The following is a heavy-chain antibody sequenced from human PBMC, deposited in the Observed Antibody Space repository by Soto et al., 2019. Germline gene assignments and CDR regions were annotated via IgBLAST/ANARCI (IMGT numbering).Heavy chain of an antibody. V-gene: IGHV3-33*01. Sequence: HPGGSLRLSCAASGFTFSSYGMHWVRQAPGKGLEWVAVIWYDGSKKYYADSVKGRFTISRDNSKNTLYLQMNSLRAEDTAVYYCARGSSGSSYVNDYYGMDVWGQGTTVTVSS. D-gene: IGHD3-10*01. CDR3: ARGSSGSSYVNDYYGMDV. CDR2: IWYDGSKK. J-gene: IGHJ6*02. CDR1: GFTFSSYG.